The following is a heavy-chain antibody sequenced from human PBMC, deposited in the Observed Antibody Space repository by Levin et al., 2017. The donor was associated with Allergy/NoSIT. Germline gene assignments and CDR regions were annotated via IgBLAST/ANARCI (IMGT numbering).Heavy chain of an antibody. J-gene: IGHJ4*02. Sequence: SSETLSLTCTVSGGSISSYYWSWIRQPPGKGLEWIGYIYYSGSTNYNPSLKSRVTISVDTSKNQFSLKLSSVTAADTAVYYCASSTGYSSSWPIDYWGQGTLVTVSS. V-gene: IGHV4-59*08. CDR1: GGSISSYY. CDR2: IYYSGST. CDR3: ASSTGYSSSWPIDY. D-gene: IGHD6-13*01.